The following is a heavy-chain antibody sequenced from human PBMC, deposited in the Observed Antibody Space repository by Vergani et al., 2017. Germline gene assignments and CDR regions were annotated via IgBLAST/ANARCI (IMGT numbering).Heavy chain of an antibody. D-gene: IGHD3-10*01. Sequence: QVQLQESGPGLVKPSETLTLTCDVFDSSIMTNPYWGWFRQSPGEGLEWIGCIHHSGDTHYNSSLKSRVSISIVSSSKFSLSLNSVTAADTAIYYCARHRGSGGFFPSSYFYGMDVWGHGTTVTVSS. V-gene: IGHV4-38-2*01. J-gene: IGHJ6*02. CDR1: DSSIMTNPY. CDR3: ARHRGSGGFFPSSYFYGMDV. CDR2: IHHSGDT.